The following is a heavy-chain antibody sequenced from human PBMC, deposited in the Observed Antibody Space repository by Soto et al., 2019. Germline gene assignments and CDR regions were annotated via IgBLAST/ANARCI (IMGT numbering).Heavy chain of an antibody. J-gene: IGHJ4*02. CDR2: NYHSGTT. V-gene: IGHV4-59*01. D-gene: IGHD5-12*01. Sequence: SETLSLTCAVSGVTISTCYGSSSRQTPGKGLWWTGYNYHSGTTNYNPSLKGRVTISVDTSKNQFSLRLTSATAADTAIYFCVREAYIGYGHAIGRWGPGTLVTVSS. CDR1: GVTISTCY. CDR3: VREAYIGYGHAIGR.